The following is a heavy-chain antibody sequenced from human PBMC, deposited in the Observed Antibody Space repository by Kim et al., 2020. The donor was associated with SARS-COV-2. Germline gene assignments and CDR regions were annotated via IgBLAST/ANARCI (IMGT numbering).Heavy chain of an antibody. CDR2: IRNKARGYST. J-gene: IGHJ1*01. CDR1: GFSFSDHY. Sequence: GGSLRLSCGASGFSFSDHYMDWVRQAPGKGLEWVGRIRNKARGYSTDYAASVKGRFTVSRDDSKNLVYLQMNSLKTDDTAVYYCTKPPGGRPEIWGPGTL. V-gene: IGHV3-72*01. D-gene: IGHD2-15*01. CDR3: TKPPGGRPEI.